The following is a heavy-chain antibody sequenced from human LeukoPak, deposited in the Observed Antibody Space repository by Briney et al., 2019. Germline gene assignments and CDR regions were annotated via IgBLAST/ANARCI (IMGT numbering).Heavy chain of an antibody. D-gene: IGHD3-9*01. Sequence: SETLSLTCTVSGGSISSYYWSWIRQPAGKGLEWIGRIYTSESPTYNPSLKSRVTISVDTSKNQFSLKLSSVTAADTAVYYCARVPVLRYFDWLNFFFDYWGQGTLVTVSS. J-gene: IGHJ4*02. CDR3: ARVPVLRYFDWLNFFFDY. CDR1: GGSISSYY. V-gene: IGHV4-4*07. CDR2: IYTSESP.